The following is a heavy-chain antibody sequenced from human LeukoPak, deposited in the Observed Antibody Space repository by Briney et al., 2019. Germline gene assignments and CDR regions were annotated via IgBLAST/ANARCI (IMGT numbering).Heavy chain of an antibody. V-gene: IGHV4-59*12. D-gene: IGHD2-21*02. J-gene: IGHJ4*02. Sequence: PSETLSLTCTVSGGSISSYYWSWIRQPPGKGLEWIGYIYYSGSTNYNPSLKSRVTISVDTSKNQFSLKLSSVTAADTAVYFCAREGVTAVFDYWGQGTLVTVSS. CDR3: AREGVTAVFDY. CDR2: IYYSGST. CDR1: GGSISSYY.